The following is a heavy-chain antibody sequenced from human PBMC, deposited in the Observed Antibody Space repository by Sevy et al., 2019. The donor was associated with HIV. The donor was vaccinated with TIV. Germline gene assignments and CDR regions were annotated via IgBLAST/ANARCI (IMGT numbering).Heavy chain of an antibody. V-gene: IGHV4-61*01. CDR2: IYYSGST. D-gene: IGHD1-20*01. CDR1: GGSVSSGSYY. J-gene: IGHJ5*02. Sequence: SETLSLTCTVSGGSVSSGSYYWSWIRQPPGKGLEWIGYIYYSGSTNYNPSLKSRATISVDTSKNQFSLKLSSVTAADTAVYYCAGDFNWNDRWFDPWGQGTLVTVSS. CDR3: AGDFNWNDRWFDP.